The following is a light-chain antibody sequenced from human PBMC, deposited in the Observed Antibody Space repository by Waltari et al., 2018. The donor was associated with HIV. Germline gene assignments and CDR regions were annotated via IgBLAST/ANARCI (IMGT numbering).Light chain of an antibody. J-gene: IGKJ4*01. CDR3: QQYGSSPLT. CDR1: QSVSSSY. Sequence: EIVLTQSPGTLSLSPGARATLSCKVSQSVSSSYLAWYQQKVGQAPRLLIYGPSTRATGIPDRFSGSGSGTDFTLTISRLEAEDFAVYYCQQYGSSPLTFGGGTKVEIK. V-gene: IGKV3-20*01. CDR2: GPS.